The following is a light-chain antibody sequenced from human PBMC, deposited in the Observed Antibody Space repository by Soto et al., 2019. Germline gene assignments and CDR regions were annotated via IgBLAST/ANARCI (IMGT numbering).Light chain of an antibody. CDR2: WAS. V-gene: IGKV4-1*01. Sequence: DIVMTQSPDSLAVSLGERATINCRSSQSLLYSSNNKNYIAWYQHKPGQPPKLLIYWASTRGSGVPDRFSGSGSGADFTLTISSLQAEDVAVYFCQQSYTTSWTFGQGTKVEIE. J-gene: IGKJ1*01. CDR1: QSLLYSSNNKNY. CDR3: QQSYTTSWT.